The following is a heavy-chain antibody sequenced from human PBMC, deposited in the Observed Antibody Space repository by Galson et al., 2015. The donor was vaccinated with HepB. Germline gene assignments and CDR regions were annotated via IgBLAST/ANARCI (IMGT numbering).Heavy chain of an antibody. CDR1: GGTFSSYA. V-gene: IGHV1-69*04. CDR2: IIPILGIA. J-gene: IGHJ4*02. CDR3: ASEEGQYPEYYFDY. D-gene: IGHD2-2*02. Sequence: SVKVSCKASGGTFSSYAISWVRQAPGQGLEWMGRIIPILGIANCAQKFQGRVTITADKSTSTAYMELSSLRSEDTAVYYCASEEGQYPEYYFDYWGQGTLVTVSS.